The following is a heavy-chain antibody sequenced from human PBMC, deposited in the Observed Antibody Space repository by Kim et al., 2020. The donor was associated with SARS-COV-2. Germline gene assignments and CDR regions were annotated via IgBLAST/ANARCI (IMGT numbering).Heavy chain of an antibody. CDR2: INPYNGNR. Sequence: ASVKVSCKASDYPFTSYGISWVRQAPGQGLEWMGWINPYNGNRKSAQKLQGRATMTTDTSTRVAYMELRSLTYDDTAVYYCARVRIEWFGELWFDYWGQGTLVTVSS. V-gene: IGHV1-18*04. J-gene: IGHJ4*02. D-gene: IGHD3-10*01. CDR1: DYPFTSYG. CDR3: ARVRIEWFGELWFDY.